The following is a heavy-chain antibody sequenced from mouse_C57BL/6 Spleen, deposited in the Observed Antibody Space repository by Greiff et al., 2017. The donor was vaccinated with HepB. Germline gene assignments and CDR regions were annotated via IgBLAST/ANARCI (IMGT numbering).Heavy chain of an antibody. J-gene: IGHJ2*01. CDR2: ISSGSSTI. CDR1: GFTFSDYG. Sequence: DVKLVESGGGLVKPGGSLKLSCAASGFTFSDYGMHWVRQAPEKGLEWVAYISSGSSTIYYADTVKGRFTISRDNAKNTLFLQMTSLRSEDTAMYYCARDYGSREYYFDYWGQGTTLTVSS. CDR3: ARDYGSREYYFDY. V-gene: IGHV5-17*01. D-gene: IGHD1-1*01.